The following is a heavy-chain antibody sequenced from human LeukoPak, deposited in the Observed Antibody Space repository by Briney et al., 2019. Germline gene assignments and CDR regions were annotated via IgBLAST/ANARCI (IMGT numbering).Heavy chain of an antibody. CDR2: ISYDGSNK. Sequence: GRSLRLSCAASGFTFSSYAMHWVRQAPGKGPEWVAVISYDGSNKYYADSVKGRFTISRDNSKNTLYLQMNSLRAEDTAVYYCARDPRVPAAPEYYFDYWGQGTLVTVSS. V-gene: IGHV3-30*04. CDR3: ARDPRVPAAPEYYFDY. CDR1: GFTFSSYA. D-gene: IGHD2-2*01. J-gene: IGHJ4*02.